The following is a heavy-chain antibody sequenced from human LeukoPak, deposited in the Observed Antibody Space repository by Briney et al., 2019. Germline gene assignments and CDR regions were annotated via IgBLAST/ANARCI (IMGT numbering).Heavy chain of an antibody. Sequence: AASVKVSCKASGYTFTSYGISWVRQAPGQGLEWMGWISAYNGNTNYAQKLQGRVTMTTDTSTSTAYMELRSLRSDDTAVHYCARDRGLGYGDPRNNWFDPWGQGTLVTVSS. CDR1: GYTFTSYG. D-gene: IGHD4-17*01. CDR2: ISAYNGNT. V-gene: IGHV1-18*01. CDR3: ARDRGLGYGDPRNNWFDP. J-gene: IGHJ5*02.